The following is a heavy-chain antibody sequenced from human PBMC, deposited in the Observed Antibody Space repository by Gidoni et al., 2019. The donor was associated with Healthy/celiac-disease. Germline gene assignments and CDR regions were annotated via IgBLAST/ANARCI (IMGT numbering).Heavy chain of an antibody. CDR2: IYYSGST. J-gene: IGHJ5*02. CDR1: GGYY. D-gene: IGHD2-2*01. V-gene: IGHV4-31*02. CDR3: ARDRYDIVVLPAAMLKGRCEFDP. Sequence: GGYYWSWIRQHPGKGLEWIGYIYYSGSTYYNPSLKSRVTISVDTSKNQFSLKLSPVTAADTAVYYCARDRYDIVVLPAAMLKGRCEFDPWGQGTLVTVSS.